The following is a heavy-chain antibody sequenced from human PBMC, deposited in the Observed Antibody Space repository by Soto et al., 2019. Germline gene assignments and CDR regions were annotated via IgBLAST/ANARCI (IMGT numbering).Heavy chain of an antibody. Sequence: SVKVSCKASGGTFSSYAISWVRQAPGQGLEWMGGIIPIFGTASYAQKFQGRVTITRDESTSTVYMELSSLRSEDTAVYYCAMINGYSGYDRSDYWGQRTLVTVSS. D-gene: IGHD5-12*01. CDR1: GGTFSSYA. CDR3: AMINGYSGYDRSDY. CDR2: IIPIFGTA. V-gene: IGHV1-69*05. J-gene: IGHJ4*02.